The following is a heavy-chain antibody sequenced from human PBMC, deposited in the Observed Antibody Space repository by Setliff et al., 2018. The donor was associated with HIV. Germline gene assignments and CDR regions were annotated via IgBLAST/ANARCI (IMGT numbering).Heavy chain of an antibody. D-gene: IGHD1-26*01. CDR3: ARDGGMGVYYMDV. CDR1: GYTFTDNY. V-gene: IGHV1-2*04. Sequence: GASVKVSCKASGYTFTDNYIHWVRQAPGQGLEWMAWINSATGGTNYAQNFQGWVTVTRDTSINTVYMELSSLKSDDTAVYYCARDGGMGVYYMDVWGKGTTVTVSS. CDR2: INSATGGT. J-gene: IGHJ6*03.